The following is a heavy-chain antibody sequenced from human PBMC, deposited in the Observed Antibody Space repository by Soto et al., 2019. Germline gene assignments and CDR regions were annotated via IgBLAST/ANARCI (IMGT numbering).Heavy chain of an antibody. CDR3: ARGGVVVTAIHY. CDR1: GGSFSGYY. Sequence: SETLSLTFAVYGGSFSGYYWSWIRQPPGKGLEWIGEINHSGGTNYNPSLKSRVTISVDTSKNQFSLKLSSVTAADTAVYYCARGGVVVTAIHYWGQGTLVTVS. CDR2: INHSGGT. J-gene: IGHJ4*02. V-gene: IGHV4-34*01. D-gene: IGHD2-21*02.